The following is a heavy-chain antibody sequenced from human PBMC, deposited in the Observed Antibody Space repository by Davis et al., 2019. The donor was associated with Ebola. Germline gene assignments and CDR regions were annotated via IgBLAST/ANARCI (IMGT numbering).Heavy chain of an antibody. CDR2: ISYDGSNK. J-gene: IGHJ4*02. V-gene: IGHV3-30-3*01. Sequence: GESLKISCAASGFTFSSYAMHWVRQAPGKGLEWVAVISYDGSNKYYADSVKGRFTISRDNSKNTLYLQMNSLRAEDTAVYYCAREDGEYQLLSAIDYWGQGTLVTVSS. CDR1: GFTFSSYA. CDR3: AREDGEYQLLSAIDY. D-gene: IGHD2-2*01.